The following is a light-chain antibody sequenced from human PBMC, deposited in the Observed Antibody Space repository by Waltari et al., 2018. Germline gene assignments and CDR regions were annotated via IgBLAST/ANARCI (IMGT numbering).Light chain of an antibody. CDR1: NSNIGTNN. CDR2: TSN. CDR3: VSWDDSLNGWV. V-gene: IGLV1-44*01. Sequence: QSVLTQPPSTSGTPGQRVSISCSGTNSNIGTNNVNWYQQVPGTAPKLLIYTSNQRPSGAPDRFSGSQSGTSASLAITGLQPEDEGDYYCVSWDDSLNGWVFGGGTKLTVL. J-gene: IGLJ3*02.